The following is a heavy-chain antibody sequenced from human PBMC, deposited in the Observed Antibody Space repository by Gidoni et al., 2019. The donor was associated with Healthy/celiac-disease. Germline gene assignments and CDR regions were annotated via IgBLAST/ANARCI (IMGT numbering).Heavy chain of an antibody. J-gene: IGHJ5*02. D-gene: IGHD6-19*01. Sequence: QVQLQQWGAGLLKPSETLSLTCAVYGGSFSGYYWSWIRQPPGKGLEWIGEINHSGSTNYNPSLKSRVTISVDTSKNQFSLKLSSVTAADTAVYYCARGLKAVAGRMYWFDPWGQGTLVTVSS. CDR1: GGSFSGYY. CDR3: ARGLKAVAGRMYWFDP. CDR2: INHSGST. V-gene: IGHV4-34*01.